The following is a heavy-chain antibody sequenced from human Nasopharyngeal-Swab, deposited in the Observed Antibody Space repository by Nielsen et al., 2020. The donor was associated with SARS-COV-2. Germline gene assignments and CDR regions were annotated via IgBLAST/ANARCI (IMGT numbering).Heavy chain of an antibody. J-gene: IGHJ4*02. CDR2: IDPSDSYT. V-gene: IGHV5-10-1*01. D-gene: IGHD4-23*01. CDR1: GYSFTSYW. CDR3: ATFRYGGTSPFDY. Sequence: GESLKISCKGSGYSFTSYWISWVRQMPGKGLEWMGRIDPSDSYTNYSPSFQGHVTISADKSISTAYLQWSSLKASDTAMYYCATFRYGGTSPFDYWGQGTLVTVSS.